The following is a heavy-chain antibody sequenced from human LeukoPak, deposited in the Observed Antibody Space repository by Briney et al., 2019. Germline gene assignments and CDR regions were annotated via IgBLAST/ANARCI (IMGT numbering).Heavy chain of an antibody. CDR1: GYTFTSYG. CDR2: ISAYNGNT. D-gene: IGHD2-15*01. CDR3: AREEGIVVVVARSSAFDI. J-gene: IGHJ3*02. V-gene: IGHV1-18*01. Sequence: ASVKVSCKASGYTFTSYGISWVRQAPGQGLEWMGWISAYNGNTNYAQKFQGRVTLTRDTSISTAYMELSRLRSDDTAVYYCAREEGIVVVVARSSAFDIWGQGTMVTVSS.